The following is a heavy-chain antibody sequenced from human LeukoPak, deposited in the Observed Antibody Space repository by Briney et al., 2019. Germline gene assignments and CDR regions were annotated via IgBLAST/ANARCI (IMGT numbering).Heavy chain of an antibody. V-gene: IGHV4-39*01. CDR2: VTYSGSI. CDR3: ARHVAVAGNWFAP. CDR1: GGSISLISYF. Sequence: SETLSLTCTVSGGSISLISYFWAWIRQPPGKGLEWIGSVTYSGSIYYNPSLKSRVTMSEDTSNNQFSLNLTSLTAADTAVYYCARHVAVAGNWFAPWGRGTLFTVSS. J-gene: IGHJ5*02. D-gene: IGHD6-19*01.